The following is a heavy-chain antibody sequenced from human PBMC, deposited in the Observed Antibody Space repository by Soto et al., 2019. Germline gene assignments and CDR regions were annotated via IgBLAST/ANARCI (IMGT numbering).Heavy chain of an antibody. CDR1: GYTFTSYY. CDR3: ASPPGDSTGNLVSGFDY. CDR2: INPSGGST. J-gene: IGHJ4*02. V-gene: IGHV1-46*01. Sequence: ASVKVSCKASGYTFTSYYMHWVRQAPGQGLEWMGIINPSGGSTSYAQKFQGRVTMTRDTSTSTVYMELNSLRAEDTAVYYCASPPGDSTGNLVSGFDYWGQGTLVTVSS. D-gene: IGHD2-2*01.